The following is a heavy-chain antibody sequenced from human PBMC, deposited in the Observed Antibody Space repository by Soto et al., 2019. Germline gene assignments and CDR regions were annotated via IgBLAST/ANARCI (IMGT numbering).Heavy chain of an antibody. CDR3: ARDTGNFFDY. CDR2: IGPSSGNT. Sequence: GXSVKVSCKASGYTFTSYTVSWVRQAPGQGLEWVGWIGPSSGNTDSARNLQGRVTMTTDTSTSTAYMELRSLRSDDTAVYYCARDTGNFFDYWGQGTLVTVSS. J-gene: IGHJ4*02. V-gene: IGHV1-18*01. CDR1: GYTFTSYT.